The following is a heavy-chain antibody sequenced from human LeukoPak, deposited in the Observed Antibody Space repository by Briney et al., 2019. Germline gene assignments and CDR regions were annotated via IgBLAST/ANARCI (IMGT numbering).Heavy chain of an antibody. CDR2: ISTSSHYI. J-gene: IGHJ4*02. CDR3: ARDQCSTTTCPIDY. Sequence: PGGSLRLSCAASGFTFSIYTMNWVRQAPGKGLEWVSSISTSSHYIYYADSVKGRVTISRDNAKSSLYLQLDSLRAEDTAVYYCARDQCSTTTCPIDYWGQGTLDTVAS. V-gene: IGHV3-21*01. CDR1: GFTFSIYT. D-gene: IGHD2-2*01.